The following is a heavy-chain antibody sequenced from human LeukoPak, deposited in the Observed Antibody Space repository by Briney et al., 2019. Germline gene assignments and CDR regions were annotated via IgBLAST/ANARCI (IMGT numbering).Heavy chain of an antibody. Sequence: SETLSLTCAVYGGSFNNYYWSWIRQPPGKGLEWIGEINHSGSTNYNPSLKSRVTISEDTSKNQFSLKMTSVTAADTAVYYCAWLVVSFYVTNNFWVYFDYWGQGTLVTISS. CDR3: AWLVVSFYVTNNFWVYFDY. V-gene: IGHV4-34*01. CDR2: INHSGST. J-gene: IGHJ4*02. CDR1: GGSFNNYY. D-gene: IGHD3-3*01.